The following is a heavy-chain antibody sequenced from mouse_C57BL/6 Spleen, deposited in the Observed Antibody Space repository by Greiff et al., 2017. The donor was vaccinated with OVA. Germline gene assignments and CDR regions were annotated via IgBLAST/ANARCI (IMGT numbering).Heavy chain of an antibody. Sequence: VKLMESGPELVKPGASVKISCKASGYAFSSSWMNWVKQRPGKGLEWIGRIYPGDGDTNYNGKFKGKATLTADKSSSTAYMQLSSLTSEDSAVYFCARRTTVVATGYWYFDVWGTGTTVTVSS. D-gene: IGHD1-1*01. CDR1: GYAFSSSW. V-gene: IGHV1-82*01. CDR2: IYPGDGDT. CDR3: ARRTTVVATGYWYFDV. J-gene: IGHJ1*03.